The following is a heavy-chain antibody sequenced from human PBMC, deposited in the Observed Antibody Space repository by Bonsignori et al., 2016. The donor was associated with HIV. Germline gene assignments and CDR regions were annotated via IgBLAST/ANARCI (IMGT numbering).Heavy chain of an antibody. V-gene: IGHV4-34*01. CDR3: ASKIAAAGNY. D-gene: IGHD6-13*01. CDR2: INHSGST. Sequence: WIRQPPGKGLEWIGEINHSGSTNYNPSLKSRVTISVDTSKNQFSLKLKLCRPAADTAVYYCASKIAAAGNYWGQGTLVTVSS. J-gene: IGHJ4*02.